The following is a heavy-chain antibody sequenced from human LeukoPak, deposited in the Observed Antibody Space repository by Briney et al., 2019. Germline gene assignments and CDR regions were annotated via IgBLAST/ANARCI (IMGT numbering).Heavy chain of an antibody. D-gene: IGHD3-22*01. CDR3: ARLSGYSSGHYYSDY. V-gene: IGHV4-59*01. Sequence: SETLSLTCTVSGGSISSDYWSWIRQPPGKGLEWIGYIYYRGSTNYNPSLKSRVTISVDTSKNQFSLKLSSVAAADTAVYYCARLSGYSSGHYYSDYWGQGTLVTVSS. J-gene: IGHJ4*02. CDR1: GGSISSDY. CDR2: IYYRGST.